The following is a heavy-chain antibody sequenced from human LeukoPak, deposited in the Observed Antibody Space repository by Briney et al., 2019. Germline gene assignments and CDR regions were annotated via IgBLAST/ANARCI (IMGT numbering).Heavy chain of an antibody. CDR3: ARSPGLATVTTNWFDP. CDR2: IYYSGST. D-gene: IGHD4-11*01. Sequence: PSETLSLTCTVSGGSISSHYWSWIRQPPGKGLEWIGYIYYSGSTNYNPSLKSRVTISVNTSKNQFSLNLSSVTAADTAVYYCARSPGLATVTTNWFDPWGQGTLVTVSS. V-gene: IGHV4-59*11. J-gene: IGHJ5*02. CDR1: GGSISSHY.